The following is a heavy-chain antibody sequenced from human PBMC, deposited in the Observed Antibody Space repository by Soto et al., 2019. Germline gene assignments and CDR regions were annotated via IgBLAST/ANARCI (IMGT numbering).Heavy chain of an antibody. CDR1: GYRFSSYW. V-gene: IGHV5-51*01. CDR3: ARQRSNGAYYYYGMDV. D-gene: IGHD2-8*01. J-gene: IGHJ6*02. Sequence: PGESLKISCKGSGYRFSSYWIAWVRQMPGKGLEWMGIIYPGDSDTRYSPSFQGQVTMSVDKSNNTAYLHWSSLKASDTAMYYCARQRSNGAYYYYGMDVWGQGTTVTVSS. CDR2: IYPGDSDT.